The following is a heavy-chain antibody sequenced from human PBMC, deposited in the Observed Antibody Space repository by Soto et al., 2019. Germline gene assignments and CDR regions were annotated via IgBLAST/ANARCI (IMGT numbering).Heavy chain of an antibody. Sequence: PSETLSLTCTVSGGSISSYYWSWIRQPPGKGLEWIGYIYYSGSTNYNPSLKSRVTISVDTSKNQFSLKLSSVTAADTAVYCCARWVVAPRYYGMDVWGQGTTVTVSS. CDR3: ARWVVAPRYYGMDV. J-gene: IGHJ6*02. V-gene: IGHV4-59*01. CDR2: IYYSGST. D-gene: IGHD2-15*01. CDR1: GGSISSYY.